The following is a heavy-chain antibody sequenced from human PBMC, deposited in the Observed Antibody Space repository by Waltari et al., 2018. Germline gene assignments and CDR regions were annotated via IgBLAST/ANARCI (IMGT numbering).Heavy chain of an antibody. Sequence: QVQLQESGPGLVKPSETLSLTCTVSGGSISSYYWSWIRQPPGKGLEWIGYIYYSGSTNYTPSLKSRVTISVDTSKNQFSLKLSSVTAADTAVYYCARFPHYYDTWGFDYWGQGTLVTVSS. CDR3: ARFPHYYDTWGFDY. D-gene: IGHD3-22*01. J-gene: IGHJ4*02. CDR2: IYYSGST. V-gene: IGHV4-59*01. CDR1: GGSISSYY.